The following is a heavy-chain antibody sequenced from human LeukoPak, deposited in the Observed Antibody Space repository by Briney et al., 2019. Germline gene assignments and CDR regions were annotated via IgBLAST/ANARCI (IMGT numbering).Heavy chain of an antibody. V-gene: IGHV4-30-4*01. J-gene: IGHJ3*02. CDR2: IYYSGST. CDR3: ARDLIVADAFDI. CDR1: GGSIRSSHW. Sequence: SETLSLTCSVSGGSIRSSHWWSWVRQPPGKGLEWIGYIYYSGSTYYNPSLKSRVTISVDTSKNQFSLKLSSVTAADTAVYYCARDLIVADAFDIWGQGTMVTVSS. D-gene: IGHD3-22*01.